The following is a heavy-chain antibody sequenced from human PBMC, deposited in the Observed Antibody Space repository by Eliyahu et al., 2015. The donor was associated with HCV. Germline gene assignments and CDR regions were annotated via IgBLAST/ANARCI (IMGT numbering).Heavy chain of an antibody. CDR2: ISSSGSTI. V-gene: IGHV3-48*03. CDR3: ARRPLFDWSRMDV. J-gene: IGHJ6*02. Sequence: QAPGKGLEWVSYISSSGSTIYYADSVKGRFTISRDNAKNSLYLQMNSLRAEDTAVYYCARRPLFDWSRMDVWGQGTTVTVSS. D-gene: IGHD3-9*01.